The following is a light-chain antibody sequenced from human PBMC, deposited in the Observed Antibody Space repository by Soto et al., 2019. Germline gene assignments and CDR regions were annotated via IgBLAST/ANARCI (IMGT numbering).Light chain of an antibody. J-gene: IGLJ3*02. CDR1: SSNIGAGYD. CDR3: QSYESSLSVWV. CDR2: GNS. V-gene: IGLV1-40*01. Sequence: QPVLTQPPSVSLAPGQRVTISCTGTSSNIGAGYDVHWYQQLPGTAPKLLIYGNSNRPSGVPDRFSGSKSGTSASLAITGLQAEDEADYYCQSYESSLSVWVFGGGTKVTVL.